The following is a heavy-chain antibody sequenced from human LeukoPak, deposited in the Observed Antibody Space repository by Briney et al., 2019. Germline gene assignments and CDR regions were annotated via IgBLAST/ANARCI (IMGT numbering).Heavy chain of an antibody. D-gene: IGHD3-3*01. Sequence: GGSLRLSCAVSGFTFSTYSMTWVRQAPGKGLEWVSSISSSSRNTYYTDSVKGRFTISRDNAKNSLYLQMSSLRAEDTAVHYCARGGTFGVDISDYWGQGTLVTVSS. CDR2: ISSSSRNT. J-gene: IGHJ4*02. V-gene: IGHV3-21*01. CDR3: ARGGTFGVDISDY. CDR1: GFTFSTYS.